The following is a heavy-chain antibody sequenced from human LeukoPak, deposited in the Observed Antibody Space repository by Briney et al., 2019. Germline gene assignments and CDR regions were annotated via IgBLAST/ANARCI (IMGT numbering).Heavy chain of an antibody. CDR1: RYTFTSYV. J-gene: IGHJ4*02. V-gene: IGHV1-18*01. D-gene: IGHD3-10*01. CDR3: ARDYEWFGELLSPFDY. CDR2: IGVYNGNT. Sequence: APEKVSRKASRYTFTSYVISWAPQAAGHRRKGMGWIGVYNGNTTYAQTLKGRVTMTTDTSTSTAYMELRRLRSDDTAVYYCARDYEWFGELLSPFDYWGQGTLVTVSS.